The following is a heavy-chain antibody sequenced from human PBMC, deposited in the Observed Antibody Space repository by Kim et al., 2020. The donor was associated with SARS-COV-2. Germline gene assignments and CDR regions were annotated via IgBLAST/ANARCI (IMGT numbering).Heavy chain of an antibody. Sequence: ASVKVSCKASGYTFTGYYMHWVRQAPGQGLEWMGRINPNSGGTNYAQKFQGRVTMTRDTSISTAYMELSRLRSDDTAVYYCARKILWFGEEYYYGMDVWGQGTTVTVSS. V-gene: IGHV1-2*06. CDR1: GYTFTGYY. CDR2: INPNSGGT. D-gene: IGHD3-10*01. J-gene: IGHJ6*02. CDR3: ARKILWFGEEYYYGMDV.